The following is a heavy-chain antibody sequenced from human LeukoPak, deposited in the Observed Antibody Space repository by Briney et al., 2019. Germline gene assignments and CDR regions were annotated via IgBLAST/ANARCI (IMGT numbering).Heavy chain of an antibody. CDR3: AKLPNTLAARQYFDY. CDR1: GFTFSSYS. CDR2: ISGSGGST. Sequence: GGSLRLSCAASGFTFSSYSMNWVRQAPGKGLEWVSAISGSGGSTYYADSVKGRFTISRDNSKNTLYLQMNSLRAEDTAVYYCAKLPNTLAARQYFDYWGQGTLVTVSS. D-gene: IGHD6-6*01. J-gene: IGHJ4*02. V-gene: IGHV3-23*01.